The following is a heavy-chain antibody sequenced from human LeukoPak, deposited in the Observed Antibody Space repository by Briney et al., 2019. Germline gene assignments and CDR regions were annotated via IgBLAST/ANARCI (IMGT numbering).Heavy chain of an antibody. CDR3: ARGPSGYHNT. D-gene: IGHD5-12*01. CDR1: RFTFSSYA. CDR2: ISGSGGST. V-gene: IGHV3-23*01. J-gene: IGHJ4*02. Sequence: TGGSLRLSCAASRFTFSSYAMSWVRQAPGKGLEWVSAISGSGGSTYYADSVKGRFTISRDNAKNSLYLQMNSLRAEDTAVYYCARGPSGYHNTGGQGTLVTVSS.